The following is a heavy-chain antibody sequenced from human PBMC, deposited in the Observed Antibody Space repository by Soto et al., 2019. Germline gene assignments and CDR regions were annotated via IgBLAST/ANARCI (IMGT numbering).Heavy chain of an antibody. CDR3: ASGASGNYR. CDR1: GFTVSSNY. J-gene: IGHJ4*02. V-gene: IGHV3-66*01. Sequence: EVQLVESGGGLVQPGGSLRLSCAASGFTVSSNYMTWVRQAPGKGLEWGSNIYSGGTTSYADSVKGRFTISRDNSKNTLFLQMNSLRYDDTAGYYCASGASGNYRWGQGTLVTVSS. D-gene: IGHD3-10*01. CDR2: IYSGGTT.